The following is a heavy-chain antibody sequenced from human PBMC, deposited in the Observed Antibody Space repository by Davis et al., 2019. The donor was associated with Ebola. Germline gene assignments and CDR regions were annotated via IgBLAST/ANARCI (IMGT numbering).Heavy chain of an antibody. CDR2: IKSKTDGGTT. V-gene: IGHV3-15*01. D-gene: IGHD3-22*01. Sequence: ESLKISCAASGFTLSQNWMHCVRQAPGKGLEWVGRIKSKTDGGTTDYAAPVKGRFTISRDDSKNTLYLQMNSLKTEDTAVYYCTPSDYFDSTGYKSFFDHWGQGNLVTVSS. J-gene: IGHJ4*02. CDR3: TPSDYFDSTGYKSFFDH. CDR1: GFTLSQNW.